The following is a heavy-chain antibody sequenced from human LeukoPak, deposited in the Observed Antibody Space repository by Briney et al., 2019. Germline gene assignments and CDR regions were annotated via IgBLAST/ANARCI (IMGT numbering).Heavy chain of an antibody. CDR2: INPNSGGT. CDR3: ARDHLRGESTGGYHFDY. D-gene: IGHD5-18*01. Sequence: ASVKVSCKASGYTFTGYYIHWVRQAPGQGLEWMGWINPNSGGTNYAQKFQGRVTMTRDTSISTAYMELSRLRSDDTAVYYCARDHLRGESTGGYHFDYWGQGTLVTVSS. V-gene: IGHV1-2*02. J-gene: IGHJ4*02. CDR1: GYTFTGYY.